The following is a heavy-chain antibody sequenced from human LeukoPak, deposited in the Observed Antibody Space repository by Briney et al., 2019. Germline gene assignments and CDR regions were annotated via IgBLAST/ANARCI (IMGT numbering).Heavy chain of an antibody. Sequence: TGRSLRLSCEAAGFTFGSFAMYWVRQAPGEGLDWIAGIFGSGGSPHYADSVKGRFTISRDNSKNTVYLQIHSLSDKDTAVYYCGKTTAGYSSGQKPAWPVDYWGQGTLVTVSS. CDR3: GKTTAGYSSGQKPAWPVDY. J-gene: IGHJ4*02. D-gene: IGHD5-18*01. V-gene: IGHV3-23*01. CDR2: IFGSGGSP. CDR1: GFTFGSFA.